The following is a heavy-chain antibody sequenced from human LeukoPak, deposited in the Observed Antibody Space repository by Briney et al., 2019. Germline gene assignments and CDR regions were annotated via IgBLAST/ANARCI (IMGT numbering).Heavy chain of an antibody. Sequence: SETLSLTCAVYGGSFSGYYWSWIRQPPGKGLEWIGEINHSGSTNYNPSLKSRVTISVDTSKNNFSLKLSSVTAADTAVYYCATQGNSTGSNWFDPWGQGTLVTVSS. D-gene: IGHD1-7*01. CDR3: ATQGNSTGSNWFDP. V-gene: IGHV4-34*01. J-gene: IGHJ5*02. CDR1: GGSFSGYY. CDR2: INHSGST.